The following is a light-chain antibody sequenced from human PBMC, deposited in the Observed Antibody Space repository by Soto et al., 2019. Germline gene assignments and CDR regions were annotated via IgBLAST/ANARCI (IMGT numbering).Light chain of an antibody. J-gene: IGKJ1*01. V-gene: IGKV1-5*01. CDR3: QQYNSYSTT. CDR2: DGS. Sequence: DIQMTQSPSTLSASVGDRVTITCRASQSISSWLAWYQQKPGKAPKLLIYDGSSLQSGVPSRFSGRGSGTEFTLTISSLQPEDSATYYCQQYNSYSTTFGQGTKVDIK. CDR1: QSISSW.